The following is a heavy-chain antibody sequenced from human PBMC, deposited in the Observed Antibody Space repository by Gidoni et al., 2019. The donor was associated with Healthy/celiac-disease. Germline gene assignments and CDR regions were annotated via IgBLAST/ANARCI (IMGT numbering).Heavy chain of an antibody. Sequence: QVQLVESGGGVVQPGRSLRLSCAASGFTFSSYAMHWVRQAPGKVLEWVAVISYDGSNKYYADSVKGRFTISRDNSKNTLYLQMNSLRAEDTAVYYCARERGDGDGAMDVWGQGTTVTVSS. CDR2: ISYDGSNK. V-gene: IGHV3-30-3*01. D-gene: IGHD3-16*01. CDR1: GFTFSSYA. J-gene: IGHJ6*02. CDR3: ARERGDGDGAMDV.